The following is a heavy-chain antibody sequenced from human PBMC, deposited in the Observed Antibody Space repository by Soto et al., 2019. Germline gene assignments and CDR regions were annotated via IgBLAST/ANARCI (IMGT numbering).Heavy chain of an antibody. CDR3: ARIGVVAGLPQNFDL. CDR2: IHSDGNT. CDR1: GFTVSGNY. J-gene: IGHJ2*01. D-gene: IGHD6-6*01. V-gene: IGHV3-53*01. Sequence: PGESLKISCAASGFTVSGNYISWVRQAPGKGLEWVSVIHSDGNTYHSGSVWGRFTISRDNSKNTVFLQMNSLRAEDTAGYFCARIGVVAGLPQNFDLWGRGTLVTVSS.